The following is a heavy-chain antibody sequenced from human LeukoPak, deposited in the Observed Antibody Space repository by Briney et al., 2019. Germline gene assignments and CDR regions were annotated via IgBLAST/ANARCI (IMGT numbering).Heavy chain of an antibody. J-gene: IGHJ5*02. CDR2: IYYSGST. CDR1: GGSISSSSYY. V-gene: IGHV4-39*07. Sequence: SETLSLTCTVSGGSISSSSYYWGWIRQPPGKGLEWIGSIYYSGSTYYNPSLKSRVTISVDTSKNQFSLKLSSVTAADTAVYYCARGTCSSTSCYEVPWFDPWGQGTLVTVSS. D-gene: IGHD2-2*01. CDR3: ARGTCSSTSCYEVPWFDP.